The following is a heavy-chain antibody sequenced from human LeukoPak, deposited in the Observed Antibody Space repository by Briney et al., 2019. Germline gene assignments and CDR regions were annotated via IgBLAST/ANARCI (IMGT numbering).Heavy chain of an antibody. Sequence: GGSLRLSCAASGFTFSSHAMGWVRQAPGKGLKGVSTNDTIGATTSYADSVKGRFTISRDNSKNTLYLQMNSLRAEDTAVYYCARDVAQEYYYGSGTYSLHFAYWGQRTLVTVSS. D-gene: IGHD3-10*01. CDR2: NDTIGATT. V-gene: IGHV3-23*01. CDR1: GFTFSSHA. J-gene: IGHJ4*02. CDR3: ARDVAQEYYYGSGTYSLHFAY.